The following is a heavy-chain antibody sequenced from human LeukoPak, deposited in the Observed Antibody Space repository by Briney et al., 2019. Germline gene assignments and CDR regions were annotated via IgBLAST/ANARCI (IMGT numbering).Heavy chain of an antibody. J-gene: IGHJ6*02. D-gene: IGHD6-19*01. CDR1: GFTVSGYD. CDR2: IGTTGDT. Sequence: TGGSPRLSCAASGFTVSGYDMYWVRQPTGKGLEWVSAIGTTGDTYYPGSVKGRFTISRENAKNSLYLQMNSLRAGDTAVYYCAAARIAVGYGMDVWGQGTTVTVSS. CDR3: AAARIAVGYGMDV. V-gene: IGHV3-13*04.